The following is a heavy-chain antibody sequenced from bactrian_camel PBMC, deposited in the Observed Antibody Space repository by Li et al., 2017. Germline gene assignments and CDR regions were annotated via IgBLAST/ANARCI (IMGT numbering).Heavy chain of an antibody. V-gene: IGHV3S53*01. CDR2: ISTDGTI. CDR3: AAARGYLYPTLNRGLYDY. D-gene: IGHD4*01. J-gene: IGHJ4*01. CDR1: GYFFSGCG. Sequence: VQLVESGGGSVQTGGSLKLSCAASGYFFSGCGMGWYRQAPGKERELVSSISTDGTINYADSVRGRFTISQDNAKNTLYLQMNNLRSEDTAMYYCAAARGYLYPTLNRGLYDYWGQGTQVTVS.